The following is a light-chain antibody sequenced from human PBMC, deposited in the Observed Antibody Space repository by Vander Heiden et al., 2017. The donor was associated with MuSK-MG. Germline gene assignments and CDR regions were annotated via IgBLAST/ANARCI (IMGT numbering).Light chain of an antibody. Sequence: EIVMTQSPATLSVSPGERATLSCRASQSVSSNLAWYQQKPGQAPRLLIYGASTRATGIPARFSGSGSGTEFTLTISSLQSEDFAVYYCQQYKNWLPGTFGGRTKVEIK. CDR2: GAS. V-gene: IGKV3-15*01. CDR1: QSVSSN. CDR3: QQYKNWLPGT. J-gene: IGKJ4*01.